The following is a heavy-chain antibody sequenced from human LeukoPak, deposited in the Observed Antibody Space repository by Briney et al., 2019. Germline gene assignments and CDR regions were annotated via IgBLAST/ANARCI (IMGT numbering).Heavy chain of an antibody. CDR2: ISSSSSYI. V-gene: IGHV3-21*04. D-gene: IGHD5-24*01. CDR1: GFTFSSYS. CDR3: AKGGDGYKPSNY. J-gene: IGHJ4*02. Sequence: PGGSLRLSCAASGFTFSSYSMNWVRQAPGKGLEWVSSISSSSSYIYYADSVKGRFTISRDNSKNTLYLQMNSLRAEDTAVYYCAKGGDGYKPSNYWGQGTLVTVSS.